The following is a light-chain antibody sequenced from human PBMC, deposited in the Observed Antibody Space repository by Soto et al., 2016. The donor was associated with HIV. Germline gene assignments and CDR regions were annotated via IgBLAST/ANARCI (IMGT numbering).Light chain of an antibody. CDR3: QVWDGDRDHVV. J-gene: IGLJ2*01. CDR2: DDD. Sequence: SYELTQPPSVSVAPGETATITCGGYKIGNKLVHWYRQRPGQAPVLAIYDDDDRPSGIPERFSGSNSGNTVTLTINTVEAGDEADYYCQVWDGDRDHVVFGGGTKLNVL. V-gene: IGLV3-21*04. CDR1: KIGNKL.